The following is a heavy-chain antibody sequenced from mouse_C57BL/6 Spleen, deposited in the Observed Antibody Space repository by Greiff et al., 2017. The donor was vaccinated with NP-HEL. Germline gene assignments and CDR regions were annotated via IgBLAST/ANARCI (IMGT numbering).Heavy chain of an antibody. Sequence: DVHLVESGGGLVQPGGSLKLSCAASGFTFSDYYMYWVRQTPEKRLEWVAYISNGGGSTYYPDTVKGRFTISRDNAKNTLYLQMSRLKSEDTAMYYCARHQVGAMDYWGQGTSVTVSS. V-gene: IGHV5-12*01. CDR3: ARHQVGAMDY. CDR2: ISNGGGST. D-gene: IGHD1-3*01. CDR1: GFTFSDYY. J-gene: IGHJ4*01.